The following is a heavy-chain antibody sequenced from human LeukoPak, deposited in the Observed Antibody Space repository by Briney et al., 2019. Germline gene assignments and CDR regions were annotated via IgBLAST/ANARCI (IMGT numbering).Heavy chain of an antibody. D-gene: IGHD6-13*01. Sequence: GGSLRLSCAPSLFTFTIDAMNWVREAPGRGVWRVANIYHDATGKYYVDSVKGRFTISRDNAKKSLYLQMNRLRADDTAVYHCARVRSAAAGPLDYWGQGTLVTVSS. CDR3: ARVRSAAAGPLDY. CDR2: IYHDATGK. V-gene: IGHV3-7*01. CDR1: LFTFTIDA. J-gene: IGHJ4*02.